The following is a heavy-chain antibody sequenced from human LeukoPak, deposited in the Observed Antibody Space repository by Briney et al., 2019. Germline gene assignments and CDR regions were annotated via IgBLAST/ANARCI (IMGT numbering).Heavy chain of an antibody. CDR1: GGSISSSSYY. CDR3: ARDLGSSRVKN. CDR2: IYYSGST. D-gene: IGHD6-13*01. Sequence: SETLSLTCTVSGGSISSSSYYWGWIRQPPGKGLEWIGSIYYSGSTYYNPSLKSRVTISVDTSKNQFSLKLSSVTAADTAVYYCARDLGSSRVKNWGQGTLVTVSS. J-gene: IGHJ4*02. V-gene: IGHV4-39*07.